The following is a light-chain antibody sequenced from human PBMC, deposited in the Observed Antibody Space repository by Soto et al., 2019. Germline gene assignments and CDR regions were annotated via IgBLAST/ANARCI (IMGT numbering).Light chain of an antibody. CDR3: QQYNSYPLT. Sequence: DIQMTQSPFTLSASVGDRVTITCRASQSISSWLAWYQQKPGKAPKLLISKASSLESGVPSRFSGSGSGTDFTLTISSLQPDDFAAYYCQQYNSYPLTFGARTKVEIK. CDR1: QSISSW. CDR2: KAS. V-gene: IGKV1-5*03. J-gene: IGKJ4*01.